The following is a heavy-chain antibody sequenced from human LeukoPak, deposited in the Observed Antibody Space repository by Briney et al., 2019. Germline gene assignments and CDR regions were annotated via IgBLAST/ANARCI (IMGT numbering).Heavy chain of an antibody. CDR2: ISGSGGST. J-gene: IGHJ4*02. CDR1: GFTFSSYG. V-gene: IGHV3-23*01. Sequence: GRSLRLSCAASGFTFSSYGMSWVRQAPGKGLEWVSAISGSGGSTYYADSVKGRFTISRDNSKNTLYLQMNSLRAEDTAVYYCAKVLGIVGATDHWGQGTLVTVSS. D-gene: IGHD1-26*01. CDR3: AKVLGIVGATDH.